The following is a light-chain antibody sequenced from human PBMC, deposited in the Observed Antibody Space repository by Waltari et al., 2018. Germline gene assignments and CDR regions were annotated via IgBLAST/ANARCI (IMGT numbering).Light chain of an antibody. CDR1: TSNIGNNY. CDR3: GTWDSSLTAGV. J-gene: IGLJ2*01. V-gene: IGLV1-51*02. Sequence: QSVLTQPPSVSAAPGQRVTISCSGSTSNIGNNYVSWYQQLPGTAPKLLIYENNMLPSGISDRFSGSKSGTSATLGITGLQTGDEADYYCGTWDSSLTAGVFGGGTKLTVL. CDR2: ENN.